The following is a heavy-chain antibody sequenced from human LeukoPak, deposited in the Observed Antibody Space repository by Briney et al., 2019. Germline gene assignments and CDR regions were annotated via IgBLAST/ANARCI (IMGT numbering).Heavy chain of an antibody. CDR2: INHSGST. D-gene: IGHD1-14*01. V-gene: IGHV4-34*01. CDR1: GGSFSGYY. CDR3: AREAATEPHYYYYMDV. Sequence: SETLSLTCAVYGGSFSGYYWSWIRQPPGKGLEWIGEINHSGSTYYNPSLKSRVTMSVDTSKNQFSLNLSSVTAADTAVYYCAREAATEPHYYYYMDVWGKGTTVTVSS. J-gene: IGHJ6*03.